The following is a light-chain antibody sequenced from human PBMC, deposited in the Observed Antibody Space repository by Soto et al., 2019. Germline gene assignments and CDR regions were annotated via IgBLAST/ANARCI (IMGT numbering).Light chain of an antibody. CDR1: RSDVGGYNY. CDR2: EVS. CDR3: SSYVTDSTYV. J-gene: IGLJ1*01. Sequence: QSVLTQPASVSGSPGQSITISCTGTRSDVGGYNYVSWYQHHPGKAPKLMIYEVSNRPSGVSYRFSGSKSGNTASLTISGLQAEDEADYYCSSYVTDSTYVFGTGTKVTVL. V-gene: IGLV2-14*01.